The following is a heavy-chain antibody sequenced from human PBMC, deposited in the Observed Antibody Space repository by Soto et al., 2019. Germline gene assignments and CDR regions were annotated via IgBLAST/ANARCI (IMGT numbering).Heavy chain of an antibody. J-gene: IGHJ4*02. D-gene: IGHD1-26*01. CDR1: GVTFATNA. Sequence: PGGSLRLSCAASGVTFATNAMNWVRQAPGKGLEWVSAFRGRDGSTFYADSVRGRFTISRDTSKNTVYLQMDNLRPEDTAVYYCAKGGLKWELLFDDWGQGTLVTVSS. CDR3: AKGGLKWELLFDD. V-gene: IGHV3-23*01. CDR2: FRGRDGST.